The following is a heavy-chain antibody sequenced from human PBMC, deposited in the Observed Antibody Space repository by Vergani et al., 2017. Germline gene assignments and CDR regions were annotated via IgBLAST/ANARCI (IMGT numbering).Heavy chain of an antibody. CDR1: GGSISSGGYY. V-gene: IGHV4-31*03. D-gene: IGHD5-12*01. J-gene: IGHJ4*02. CDR3: ARGLLGSGSGVSDY. CDR2: IYYSGST. Sequence: QVQLQESGPGLVKPSQTLSLTCTVSGGSISSGGYYWSWIRQHPGKGLEWIGYIYYSGSTYYNPSLKSRVTISVDKSKNQFSLKLSSVTAADTAVYYCARGLLGSGSGVSDYWGQGTLVTVSS.